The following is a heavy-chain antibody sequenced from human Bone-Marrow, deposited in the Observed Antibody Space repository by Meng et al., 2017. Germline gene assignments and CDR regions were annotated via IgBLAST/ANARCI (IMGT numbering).Heavy chain of an antibody. Sequence: QVRLQRWGEGLLKPSETLSLTCVVSGGSFSDYYWSWIRQPPGKGLEWIGEINHSGSTNYNPSLESRATISVDTSQNNLSLKLSSVTAADSAVYYCARGPTTMAHDFDYWGQGTLVTVSS. J-gene: IGHJ4*02. CDR2: INHSGST. D-gene: IGHD4-11*01. CDR3: ARGPTTMAHDFDY. V-gene: IGHV4-34*01. CDR1: GGSFSDYY.